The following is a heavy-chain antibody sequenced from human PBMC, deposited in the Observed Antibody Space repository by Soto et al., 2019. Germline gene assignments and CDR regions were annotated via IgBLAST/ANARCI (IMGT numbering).Heavy chain of an antibody. CDR3: ATDGTVTTPGVLDY. Sequence: EVQLVESGGGLVQPGGSLRLSCAASGFTFSSYSMNWVRQAPGKGLEWVSYISSSSSTIYYADSVKGRFTISRDNAKNSLYPQMNSLRDEDTSVYVCATDGTVTTPGVLDYWGQGTLVTVSS. CDR2: ISSSSSTI. D-gene: IGHD4-4*01. J-gene: IGHJ4*02. CDR1: GFTFSSYS. V-gene: IGHV3-48*02.